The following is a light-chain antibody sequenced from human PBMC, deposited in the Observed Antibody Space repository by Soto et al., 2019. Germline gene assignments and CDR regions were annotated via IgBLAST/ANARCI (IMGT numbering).Light chain of an antibody. CDR3: QSFDSSNHVV. CDR1: SGSIASNY. J-gene: IGLJ2*01. Sequence: NFMLTQPHSVSESPGKTVTISCTRSSGSIASNYVQWYQQRPGSAPTTVSYEDDKRPSGVPDRFSGSIDRSANSASLTISGLKTEDDADYYCQSFDSSNHVVFGGGTKLTVL. V-gene: IGLV6-57*04. CDR2: EDD.